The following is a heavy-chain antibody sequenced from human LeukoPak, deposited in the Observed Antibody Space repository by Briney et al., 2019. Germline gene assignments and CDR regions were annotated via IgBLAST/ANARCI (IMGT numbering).Heavy chain of an antibody. CDR3: ITVYDSVAN. D-gene: IGHD5-12*01. Sequence: GGSLRLSCAASGFTFTNAWMDWVRQAPGKGLEWVGRIKSRPDGGTTDFAAPVKGRFTISRDDSKNTLYLNMNSLRTEDTAVYYCITVYDSVANWGRGTLVTVSS. J-gene: IGHJ4*02. CDR1: GFTFTNAW. V-gene: IGHV3-15*01. CDR2: IKSRPDGGTT.